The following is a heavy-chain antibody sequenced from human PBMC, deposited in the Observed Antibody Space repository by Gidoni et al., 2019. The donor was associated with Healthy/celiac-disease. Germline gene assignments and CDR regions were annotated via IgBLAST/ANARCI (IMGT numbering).Heavy chain of an antibody. Sequence: QFQLVQSGAEVKKPGASVKVSCKASGYTFPSYYMHWVRQAPGQGLEWMGIINPSGGSTSYAQKFQGRVTMTRDTSTSTVYMELSSLRSEDTAVYYCARGPGIAAAGGNWFDPWGQGTLVTVSS. CDR3: ARGPGIAAAGGNWFDP. V-gene: IGHV1-46*01. CDR1: GYTFPSYY. J-gene: IGHJ5*02. CDR2: INPSGGST. D-gene: IGHD6-13*01.